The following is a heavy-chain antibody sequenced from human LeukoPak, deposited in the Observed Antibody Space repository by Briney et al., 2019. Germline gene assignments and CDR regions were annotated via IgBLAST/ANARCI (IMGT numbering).Heavy chain of an antibody. CDR1: GGSFSGSY. CDR2: INHSGST. CDR3: ARGLFGVRDY. Sequence: SETLSLTCAVYGGSFSGSYCSWIRQPPGKGLEWSGEINHSGSTNYNPSLKGRVTISVDTSKNQFCLKLSSVTAAGTAVYYCARGLFGVRDYSGQGTLVTVSS. J-gene: IGHJ4*02. D-gene: IGHD3-3*01. V-gene: IGHV4-34*01.